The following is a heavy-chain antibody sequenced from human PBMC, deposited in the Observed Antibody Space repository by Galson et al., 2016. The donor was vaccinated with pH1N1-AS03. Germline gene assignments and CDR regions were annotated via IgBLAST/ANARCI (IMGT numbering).Heavy chain of an antibody. CDR1: GLTFSYYW. CDR2: IKEDGSEK. V-gene: IGHV3-7*03. J-gene: IGHJ4*02. Sequence: SLRLSCAASGLTFSYYWMSWVRQAPGKGLEWVANIKEDGSEKYYADSGKGRFTISRDNAKNSLYLHMNSLRVDDTAVYYCARVRNEGFDYWGQGTLVSVSS. CDR3: ARVRNEGFDY.